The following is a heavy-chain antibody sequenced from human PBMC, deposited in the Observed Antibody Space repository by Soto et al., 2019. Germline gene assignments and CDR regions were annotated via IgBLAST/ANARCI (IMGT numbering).Heavy chain of an antibody. V-gene: IGHV1-69*02. D-gene: IGHD2-15*01. CDR3: AGYCSGGSCDY. J-gene: IGHJ4*02. CDR2: IIPILGIA. CDR1: GGTFSSYT. Sequence: QVQLVQSGAEVKKPGSSVKVSCKASGGTFSSYTISWVRQAPGQGLEWMGRIIPILGIANYAQKSQGRVTITADKSTSTAYMELSSLRSEDTAVYYCAGYCSGGSCDYWGQGTLVTVSS.